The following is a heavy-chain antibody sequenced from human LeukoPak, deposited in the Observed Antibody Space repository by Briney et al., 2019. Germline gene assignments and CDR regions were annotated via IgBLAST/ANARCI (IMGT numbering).Heavy chain of an antibody. CDR1: GFTFSSYS. CDR3: ARERGYQSAFDI. CDR2: ISSSGSTI. J-gene: IGHJ3*02. Sequence: GRSLRLSCAASGFTFSSYSMNWVRQAPGKGLEWVSYISSSGSTIYYADSVKGRFTISRDNAKNSLYLQMNSLRAEDTAVYYCARERGYQSAFDIWGQGTMVTVSS. D-gene: IGHD5-18*01. V-gene: IGHV3-48*04.